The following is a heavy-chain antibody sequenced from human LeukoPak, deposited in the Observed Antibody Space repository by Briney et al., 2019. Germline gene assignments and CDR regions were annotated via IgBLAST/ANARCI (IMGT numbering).Heavy chain of an antibody. CDR2: IWYDGSNK. Sequence: PGGSLRLSCAASGFTFSSYGMHWVRQAPGKGLEWVAVIWYDGSNKYYADSVKGRFTISRDNSKNTLHLQMNSLRAEDTAVYYCAREDSAELWLTLDYWGQGTLVTVSS. CDR3: AREDSAELWLTLDY. D-gene: IGHD5-18*01. J-gene: IGHJ4*02. CDR1: GFTFSSYG. V-gene: IGHV3-33*01.